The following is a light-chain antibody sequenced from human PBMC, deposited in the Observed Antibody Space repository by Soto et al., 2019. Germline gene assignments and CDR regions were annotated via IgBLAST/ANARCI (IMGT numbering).Light chain of an antibody. CDR2: STS. J-gene: IGLJ3*02. Sequence: QTVVTQEPSLTMSPGGTVTLTCAYSTGAVTSGYYANWFQQKPGQAPRALISSTSKKHSWTPARFSGSLLGGKAALTLSGVQPEDEAEYYCLLFYRDAWVFGGGTKLTVL. CDR1: TGAVTSGYY. V-gene: IGLV7-43*01. CDR3: LLFYRDAWV.